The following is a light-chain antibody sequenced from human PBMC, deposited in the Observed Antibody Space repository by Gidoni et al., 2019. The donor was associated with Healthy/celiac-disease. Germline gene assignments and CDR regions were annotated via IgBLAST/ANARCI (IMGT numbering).Light chain of an antibody. Sequence: LVMTHSPDSLAASLGERATINCNSSQSVLYSSNNKNYLAWYQQKPGQPPKLLIYWASTRESGVPDRFSGSGSGTDFTLTISSLQAEDVAVYYCQQYYSTPYTFGQXTKVEIK. V-gene: IGKV4-1*01. J-gene: IGKJ2*01. CDR1: QSVLYSSNNKNY. CDR3: QQYYSTPYT. CDR2: WAS.